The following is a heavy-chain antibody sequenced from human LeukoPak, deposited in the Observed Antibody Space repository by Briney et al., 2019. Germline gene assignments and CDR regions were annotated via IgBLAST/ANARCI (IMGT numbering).Heavy chain of an antibody. D-gene: IGHD3-9*01. J-gene: IGHJ4*02. CDR3: ARVGYFDWLLDY. CDR1: GGSVSSGSYY. CDR2: IYYSGST. Sequence: PSETLSLTCTVSGGSVSSGSYYWSWIRQPPGKGLEWIGYIYYSGSTNYNPSLKSRVTISVDTSKNQFSLKLSPVTAADTAVYYCARVGYFDWLLDYWGQGTLVTVSS. V-gene: IGHV4-61*01.